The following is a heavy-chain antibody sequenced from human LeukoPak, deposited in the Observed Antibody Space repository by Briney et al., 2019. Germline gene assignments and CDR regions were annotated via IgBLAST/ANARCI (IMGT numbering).Heavy chain of an antibody. CDR3: AREISRTGAFDI. J-gene: IGHJ3*02. CDR2: ISYDGGNK. CDR1: GFTFSSSA. D-gene: IGHD3-3*02. Sequence: AGGSLRLSCAASGFTFSSSAMHWVRQAPGKGLEWVAVISYDGGNKYYADSVEGRFTISRDITKNTLYLQMNSLRAEDTSVYYCAREISRTGAFDIWGQGTMVTVSS. V-gene: IGHV3-30*04.